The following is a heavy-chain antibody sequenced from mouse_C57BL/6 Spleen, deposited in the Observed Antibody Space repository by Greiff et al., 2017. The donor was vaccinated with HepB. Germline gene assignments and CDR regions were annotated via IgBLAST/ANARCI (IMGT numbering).Heavy chain of an antibody. D-gene: IGHD1-1*01. CDR1: GFTFSDYG. CDR2: ISSGSSTI. Sequence: EVKLMESGGGLVKPGGSLKLSCAASGFTFSDYGMHWVRQAPEKGLEWVAYISSGSSTIYYADTVKGRFTISRDNAKNTLFLQMTSLRSEDTAMYYGARDEGSSLDYWGQGTTLTVSS. V-gene: IGHV5-17*01. J-gene: IGHJ2*01. CDR3: ARDEGSSLDY.